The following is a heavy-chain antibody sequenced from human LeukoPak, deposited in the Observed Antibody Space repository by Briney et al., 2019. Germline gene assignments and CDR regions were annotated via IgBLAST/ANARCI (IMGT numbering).Heavy chain of an antibody. CDR3: ARRSSSWKNWFDP. J-gene: IGHJ5*02. D-gene: IGHD6-13*01. CDR2: IYYSGTT. CDR1: GVSIDSNS. Sequence: SDPLSLLCTVSGVSIDSNSWTWIRHPPGKALEWIGYIYYSGTTNYNPSLKSRVTMSVDITKNQFSLKLSSVTAADTAVYYCARRSSSWKNWFDPWGQGTLVTVSS. V-gene: IGHV4-59*07.